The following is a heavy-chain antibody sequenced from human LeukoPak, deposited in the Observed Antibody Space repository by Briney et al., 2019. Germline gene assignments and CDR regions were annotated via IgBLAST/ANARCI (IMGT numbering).Heavy chain of an antibody. CDR1: GYTFTNYD. CDR3: AREHDSSGNLSAY. J-gene: IGHJ4*02. CDR2: ISAYNGNT. Sequence: GASVKVSCKTSGYTFTNYDINWVRQATGQGLEWMGWISAYNGNTNYAQKLQGRVTMTTGTSTSTAYMELRSLRSDDTAVYYCAREHDSSGNLSAYWGQGTLVTVSS. D-gene: IGHD3-22*01. V-gene: IGHV1-18*01.